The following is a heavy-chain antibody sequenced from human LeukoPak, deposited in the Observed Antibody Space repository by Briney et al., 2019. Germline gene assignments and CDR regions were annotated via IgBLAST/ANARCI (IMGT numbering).Heavy chain of an antibody. CDR3: ASKTYDTTGYYYFQH. CDR1: GYTFTGYY. J-gene: IGHJ1*01. D-gene: IGHD3-22*01. CDR2: INPNSGGT. V-gene: IGHV1-2*02. Sequence: ASVKVSCKASGYTFTGYYMHWVRQAPGQGLEWMGWINPNSGGTNYAQKFQGRVTMTRDTSISTAYMELSRLRSDDTAVYYCASKTYDTTGYYYFQHWGQGTLVTVSS.